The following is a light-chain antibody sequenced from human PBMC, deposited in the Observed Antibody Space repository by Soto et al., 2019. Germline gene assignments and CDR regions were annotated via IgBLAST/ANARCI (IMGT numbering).Light chain of an antibody. CDR1: QSVTSSY. V-gene: IGKV3-20*01. J-gene: IGKJ1*01. CDR2: GAS. Sequence: EIVLTPSPGTLSLSPGERATLSCRASQSVTSSYLAWYQQRPDQAPRLLIFGASSRATDIPDRFSGSGSGTDFTLTISRLEPEDFAVFYCQQYGTSRWTFGQGTKGDIK. CDR3: QQYGTSRWT.